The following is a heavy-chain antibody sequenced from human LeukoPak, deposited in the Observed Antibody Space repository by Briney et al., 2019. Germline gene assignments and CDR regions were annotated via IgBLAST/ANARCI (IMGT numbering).Heavy chain of an antibody. J-gene: IGHJ6*02. CDR2: IIPIFGIA. V-gene: IGHV1-69*04. CDR3: ARGTTSEIFGVVLSYYYYGMDV. CDR1: GGTFSSYA. D-gene: IGHD3-3*01. Sequence: SVKVSCKASGGTFSSYAISWVRQAPGQGLEWMGRIIPIFGIANYAQKFQGRVTITAGKSTSTAYMELSSLRSEDTAVYYCARGTTSEIFGVVLSYYYYGMDVWGQGTTVTVSS.